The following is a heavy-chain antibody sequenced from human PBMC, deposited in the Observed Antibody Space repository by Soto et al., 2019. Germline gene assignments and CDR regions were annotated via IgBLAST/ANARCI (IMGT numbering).Heavy chain of an antibody. J-gene: IGHJ4*02. Sequence: GGSLRLSCAVSGVTLTDVWMNWVRQAPGKGPEWVGRIKSNTAGGTTDFAAPVKGRFTISRDDSQNTLYLQMDSLKTEDTAVYYCSHGYYQYFNSWGPGTLVT. CDR1: GVTLTDVW. D-gene: IGHD5-18*01. V-gene: IGHV3-15*07. CDR3: SHGYYQYFNS. CDR2: IKSNTAGGTT.